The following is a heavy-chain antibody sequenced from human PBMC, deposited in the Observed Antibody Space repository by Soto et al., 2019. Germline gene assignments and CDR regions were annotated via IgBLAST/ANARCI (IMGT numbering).Heavy chain of an antibody. J-gene: IGHJ4*02. CDR2: IIPIFGTA. Sequence: QVQLVQSGAEVKKPGYSVKVSCKASGGTFSSYAISWVRQAPGQGLEWMGGIIPIFGTANYAQKFQGRVTITADESTSTAYMELSCLRSVDTAVYYCASAYYYDSSGYGGYWGQETLVTVSS. D-gene: IGHD3-22*01. CDR3: ASAYYYDSSGYGGY. V-gene: IGHV1-69*01. CDR1: GGTFSSYA.